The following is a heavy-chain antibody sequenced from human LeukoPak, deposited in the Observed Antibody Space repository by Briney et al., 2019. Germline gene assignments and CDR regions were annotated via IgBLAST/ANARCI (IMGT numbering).Heavy chain of an antibody. J-gene: IGHJ4*02. V-gene: IGHV3-7*01. CDR2: IKQDGSEK. CDR1: GFTFSSYW. D-gene: IGHD3-22*01. Sequence: GGSLRLSCAASGFTFSSYWMSWVRLAPGKGLEWVANIKQDGSEKYYVDSVKGRFTISRDNAKNSLYLQMNSLRAEDTAVYYCARDLPNYYDSSGSDYWGQGTLVTVSS. CDR3: ARDLPNYYDSSGSDY.